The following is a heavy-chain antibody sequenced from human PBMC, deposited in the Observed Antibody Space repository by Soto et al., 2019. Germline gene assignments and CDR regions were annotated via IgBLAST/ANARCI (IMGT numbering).Heavy chain of an antibody. V-gene: IGHV3-48*01. CDR1: GFTFSSYS. D-gene: IGHD3-3*01. Sequence: PGGSLRLSCATSGFTFSSYSMNWVRQAPGKGLEWISYIDSSSSKYYADSVKGRFTISRDNAQNLLYLQMNSLRAEDTALYYCAWGFLDSSYFDFWGQGTLVTVSS. CDR3: AWGFLDSSYFDF. CDR2: IDSSSSK. J-gene: IGHJ4*02.